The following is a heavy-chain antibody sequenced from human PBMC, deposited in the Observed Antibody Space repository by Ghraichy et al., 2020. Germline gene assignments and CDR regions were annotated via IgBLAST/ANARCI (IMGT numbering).Heavy chain of an antibody. D-gene: IGHD2-15*01. V-gene: IGHV1-46*01. J-gene: IGHJ4*02. CDR1: RDTFSTNY. Sequence: ASVKVSCKASRDTFSTNYMHWVRQAPGQGLEWMGIINPTGGRTTYAQKFQGRVTMTWDTSTSTVYMELSSLTSEDTAMFYCARGPGYCTGGSCYSGPIDYWGQGTLVTVSS. CDR3: ARGPGYCTGGSCYSGPIDY. CDR2: INPTGGRT.